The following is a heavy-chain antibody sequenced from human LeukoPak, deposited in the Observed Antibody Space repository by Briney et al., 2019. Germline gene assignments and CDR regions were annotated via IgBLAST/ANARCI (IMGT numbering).Heavy chain of an antibody. V-gene: IGHV3-7*03. Sequence: GGSLRLSCVASGFSFGKYWMSWVRQAPGKGLEWVANIKLDGSEKNYVDSVKGRFTISRDNTKNSLYLQMNSLRAEDTAVFYCARDQYDAWSRRGNFDSWGQGTLVIVSS. CDR3: ARDQYDAWSRRGNFDS. D-gene: IGHD3/OR15-3a*01. CDR1: GFSFGKYW. CDR2: IKLDGSEK. J-gene: IGHJ4*02.